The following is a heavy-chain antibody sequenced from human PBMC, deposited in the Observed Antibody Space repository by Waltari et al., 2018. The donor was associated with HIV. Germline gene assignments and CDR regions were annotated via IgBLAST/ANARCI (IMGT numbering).Heavy chain of an antibody. J-gene: IGHJ4*02. D-gene: IGHD2-15*01. V-gene: IGHV1-69*04. Sequence: QVQLVQSGAEVKKPGSSVKVYCKASGGTFSSYGSTWVGQAPGRGLGWRGWVIPFLGIAIYARQFQGRVTITADRSSSTAYMGLSGLKSGDTAVYFCAAAYVVGIKEADLSHWGQGTLVTVSS. CDR2: VIPFLGIA. CDR3: AAAYVVGIKEADLSH. CDR1: GGTFSSYG.